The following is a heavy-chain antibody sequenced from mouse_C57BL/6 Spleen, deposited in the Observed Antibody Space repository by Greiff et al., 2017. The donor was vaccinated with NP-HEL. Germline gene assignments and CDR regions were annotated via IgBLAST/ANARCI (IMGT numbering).Heavy chain of an antibody. Sequence: VKLVESGAELARPGASVKLSCKASGYTFTSYGISWVKQRTGQGLEWIGEIYPRSGNTYYNEKFKGKATLTADKSSSTAYMELRSLTSEDSAVYFCARRVATSYYAMDYWGQGTSVTVSS. CDR3: ARRVATSYYAMDY. V-gene: IGHV1-81*01. D-gene: IGHD1-1*01. J-gene: IGHJ4*01. CDR2: IYPRSGNT. CDR1: GYTFTSYG.